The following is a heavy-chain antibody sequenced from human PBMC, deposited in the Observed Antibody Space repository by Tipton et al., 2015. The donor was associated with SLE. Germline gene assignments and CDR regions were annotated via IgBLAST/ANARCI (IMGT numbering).Heavy chain of an antibody. Sequence: SLRLSCAASGFTFSSYGMSWVRQAPGKGLEWVSGISGSGANTYYADSVKGRFTISRDNSKRTLNLQMNSLRAEDTAVYYCAKGPRYFYESSGYITDWGQGTLVTVSS. J-gene: IGHJ4*02. D-gene: IGHD3-22*01. CDR2: ISGSGANT. V-gene: IGHV3-23*01. CDR3: AKGPRYFYESSGYITD. CDR1: GFTFSSYG.